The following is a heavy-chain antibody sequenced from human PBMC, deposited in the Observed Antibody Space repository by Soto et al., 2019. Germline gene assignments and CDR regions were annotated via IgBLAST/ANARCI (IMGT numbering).Heavy chain of an antibody. Sequence: HPGGSLRLSCAASGFTFSSYWMSWVRQAPGKGLEWVANIKQDGSEKYYVDSVKGRFTISRDNAKNSLYLQMNSLRAEDTAVYYCARDAHDYGDYFFDYWGQGTLVTVSS. D-gene: IGHD4-17*01. J-gene: IGHJ4*02. CDR3: ARDAHDYGDYFFDY. CDR2: IKQDGSEK. V-gene: IGHV3-7*03. CDR1: GFTFSSYW.